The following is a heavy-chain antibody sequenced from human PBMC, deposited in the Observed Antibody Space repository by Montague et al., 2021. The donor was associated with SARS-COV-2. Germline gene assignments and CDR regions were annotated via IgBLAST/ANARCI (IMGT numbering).Heavy chain of an antibody. CDR2: IYYNGRT. Sequence: SQSLSLTCIVSRGSINDYYWNWIRQPPGKGLEWIGYIYYNGRTNYNPSLKSRVTISVDTSKKQFSLNLNSVTAADTAVYYCARSVVVTAPLDFWGQGTLVTVSS. CDR1: RGSINDYY. CDR3: ARSVVVTAPLDF. V-gene: IGHV4-59*01. J-gene: IGHJ4*02. D-gene: IGHD2-21*02.